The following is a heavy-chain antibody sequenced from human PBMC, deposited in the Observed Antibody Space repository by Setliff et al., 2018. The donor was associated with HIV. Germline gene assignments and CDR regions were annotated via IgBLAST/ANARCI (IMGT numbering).Heavy chain of an antibody. CDR1: AGSISSDQ. J-gene: IGHJ5*02. CDR2: IYVSGST. Sequence: PSETLSLTCTVSAGSISSDQWSWIRQPPGKGLEWIGNIYVSGSTNYTPSLKGRVTISVGTAKNQLYLKLSSVTAADTAVYYCAKYAYSEEVGVSWFDPWGPGILVTVSS. D-gene: IGHD2-8*01. CDR3: AKYAYSEEVGVSWFDP. V-gene: IGHV4-4*09.